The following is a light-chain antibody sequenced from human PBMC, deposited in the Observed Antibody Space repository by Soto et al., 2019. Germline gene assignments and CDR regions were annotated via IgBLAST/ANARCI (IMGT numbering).Light chain of an antibody. V-gene: IGKV3-20*01. CDR2: GAS. CDR3: QQYGSSPRT. J-gene: IGKJ1*01. CDR1: QSVGSSQ. Sequence: EIVLTQSPGTLSLSPGERATLSCRASQSVGSSQLAWYQQKPGQAPRLGIYGASSSATDTPDRFSVSGSGTDFTLTISRLEPEDFAVYYCQQYGSSPRTFGQGTKVEIK.